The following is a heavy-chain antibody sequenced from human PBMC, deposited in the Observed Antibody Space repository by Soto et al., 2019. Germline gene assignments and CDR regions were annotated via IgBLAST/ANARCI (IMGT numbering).Heavy chain of an antibody. Sequence: GESLKISCKGSGYIFTSYWIGWVRQMPGKGLEWMGIIYPGDSDTRYSPSFQGQVTISADKSISTAYLQWSSLKASDTAMYYSARHLAVAGAPFYYYYGMDVWGQGTTVTVSS. CDR3: ARHLAVAGAPFYYYYGMDV. CDR1: GYIFTSYW. CDR2: IYPGDSDT. J-gene: IGHJ6*02. V-gene: IGHV5-51*01. D-gene: IGHD6-19*01.